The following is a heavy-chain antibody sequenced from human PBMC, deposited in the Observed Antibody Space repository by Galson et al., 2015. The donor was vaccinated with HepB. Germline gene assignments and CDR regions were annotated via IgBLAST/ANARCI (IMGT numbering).Heavy chain of an antibody. CDR2: ISGSGGST. J-gene: IGHJ4*02. V-gene: IGHV3-23*01. CDR1: GFTFSSYA. CDR3: AKDGPYYYDSSGYPEPYYFDY. Sequence: SLRLSCAASGFTFSSYAMSWVRQAPGKGLEWVSAISGSGGSTYYADSVKGRFTISRDNSKNTLYLQMNSLRAEDTAVYYCAKDGPYYYDSSGYPEPYYFDYWGQGTLVTVSS. D-gene: IGHD3-22*01.